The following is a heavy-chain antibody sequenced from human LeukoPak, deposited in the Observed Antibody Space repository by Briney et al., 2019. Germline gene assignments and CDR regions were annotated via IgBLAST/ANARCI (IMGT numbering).Heavy chain of an antibody. CDR2: IWYDGSNK. D-gene: IGHD6-6*01. CDR3: ARGRSARDHFFDY. V-gene: IGHV3-33*01. J-gene: IGHJ4*02. CDR1: GFIFSSYG. Sequence: GGSLRLSCAASGFIFSSYGMHWVRQAPGKGLEWVAVIWYDGSNKYYADSVKGRFTISRDNSMDTLYLQMNSPRAEDTAVYCCARGRSARDHFFDYWGQGTLVTVSS.